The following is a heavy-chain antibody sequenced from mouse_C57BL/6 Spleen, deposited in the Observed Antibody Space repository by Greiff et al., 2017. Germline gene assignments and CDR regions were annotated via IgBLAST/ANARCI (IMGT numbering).Heavy chain of an antibody. CDR3: TRGENFGAMDY. D-gene: IGHD3-1*01. Sequence: EVQLQQSGAELVRPGASVKLSCTASGFNIKDDYMHWVKQRPEQGLEWIGWIDPENGDTEYASKFQGKATITADTSSNTAYLQLSSLTSEDTAVYYCTRGENFGAMDYWGQGTSVTVSS. V-gene: IGHV14-4*01. J-gene: IGHJ4*01. CDR1: GFNIKDDY. CDR2: IDPENGDT.